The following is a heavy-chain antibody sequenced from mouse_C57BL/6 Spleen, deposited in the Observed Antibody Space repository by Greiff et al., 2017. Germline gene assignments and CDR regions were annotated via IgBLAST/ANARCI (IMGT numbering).Heavy chain of an antibody. J-gene: IGHJ2*01. CDR2: ISYDGSN. V-gene: IGHV3-6*01. Sequence: EVQRVESGPGLVKPSQSLSLTCSVTGYSITSGYYWNWIRQFPGNKLEWMGYISYDGSNNYNPSLKNRISITRDTSKNQFFLKLNSVTTEDTATYYCARGNDGYSLDYWGQGTTLTVSS. CDR3: ARGNDGYSLDY. CDR1: GYSITSGYY. D-gene: IGHD2-3*01.